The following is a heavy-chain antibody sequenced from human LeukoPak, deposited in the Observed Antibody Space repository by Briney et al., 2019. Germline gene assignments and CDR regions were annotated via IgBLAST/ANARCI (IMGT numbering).Heavy chain of an antibody. V-gene: IGHV3-53*01. Sequence: GGSLRLSCAASGFTVSSNYMSWVRQAPGKGPEWVSVIYSGGSTYYADSVKGRFTISRDNSKNTLYLQMNSLRAEDTAVYYCARSPRRGAAGYYYGMDVWGQGTTVTVSS. CDR3: ARSPRRGAAGYYYGMDV. J-gene: IGHJ6*02. D-gene: IGHD3-10*01. CDR1: GFTVSSNY. CDR2: IYSGGST.